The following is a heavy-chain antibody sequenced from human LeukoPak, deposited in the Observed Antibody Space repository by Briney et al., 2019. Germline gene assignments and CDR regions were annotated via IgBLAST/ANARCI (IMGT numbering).Heavy chain of an antibody. V-gene: IGHV4-39*07. Sequence: SETLSLTCTVSGGSISSSSYYWAWIRHPPGKGLEWLGSPYYSGTTYYSPSLRSRLTISIDTSKNQFSLKLSSVTAADTAVYYGAKYGFSYCSGISCIPHWGQGTLVTVSS. CDR1: GGSISSSSYY. D-gene: IGHD2-2*01. CDR3: AKYGFSYCSGISCIPH. J-gene: IGHJ4*02. CDR2: PYYSGTT.